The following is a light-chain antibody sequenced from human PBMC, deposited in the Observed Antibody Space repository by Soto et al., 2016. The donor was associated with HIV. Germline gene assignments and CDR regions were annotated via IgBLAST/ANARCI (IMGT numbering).Light chain of an antibody. J-gene: IGLJ2*01. CDR2: DDR. CDR3: QVWDSSSDSL. Sequence: SYELTQPPSVPVAPGKTASITCGGNNIGSKSVHWYQQEPGQAPVLVVYDDRDRPSGIPERFSGSNSGDTATLIISRVEAGDEADYYCQVWDSSSDSLFGGGTKLTVL. V-gene: IGLV3-21*03. CDR1: NIGSKS.